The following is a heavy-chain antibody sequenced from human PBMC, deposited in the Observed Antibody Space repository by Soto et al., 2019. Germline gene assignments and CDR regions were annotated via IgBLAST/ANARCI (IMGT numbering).Heavy chain of an antibody. CDR1: VFTFSSYE. Sequence: GGSLRLSCAASVFTFSSYEMNWVRQAPGKGLEWVSYISSSGSTIYYADSVKGRFTISRDNAKNSLYLQMNSLRAEDTAVYYCARDRWELSGSIFGNGETYYGMDVWGQGTTVTVSS. D-gene: IGHD1-26*01. CDR3: ARDRWELSGSIFGNGETYYGMDV. CDR2: ISSSGSTI. J-gene: IGHJ6*02. V-gene: IGHV3-48*03.